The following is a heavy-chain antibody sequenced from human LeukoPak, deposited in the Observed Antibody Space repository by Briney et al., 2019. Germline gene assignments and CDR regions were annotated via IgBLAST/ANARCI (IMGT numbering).Heavy chain of an antibody. V-gene: IGHV4-4*07. D-gene: IGHD2/OR15-2a*01. Sequence: SETLSLTCTVSGDSISTCYWSWIRQPAGKGLEWIGRIYSSGSTNYNPSLKSRVTMSVDTSKNQFSLKLSSVTAADTAVYYRARDSVVKGLYYFDYWGQGTLVTVSS. CDR3: ARDSVVKGLYYFDY. J-gene: IGHJ4*02. CDR1: GDSISTCY. CDR2: IYSSGST.